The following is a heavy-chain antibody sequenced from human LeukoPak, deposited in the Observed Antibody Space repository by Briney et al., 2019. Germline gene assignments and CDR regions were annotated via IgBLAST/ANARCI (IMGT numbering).Heavy chain of an antibody. CDR1: GYIFSRSG. V-gene: IGHV3-30*02. D-gene: IGHD2-2*01. Sequence: TGGSLIPPCASSGYIFSRSGMQWLRQAPGKGVEWVAFIRHDGGNVYYAVSVKGRFTLSRDNSKNMVLLQLNSLRPDDTAVLYCARDMHPGALYYWGQGALLSVSS. J-gene: IGHJ4*02. CDR3: ARDMHPGALYY. CDR2: IRHDGGNV.